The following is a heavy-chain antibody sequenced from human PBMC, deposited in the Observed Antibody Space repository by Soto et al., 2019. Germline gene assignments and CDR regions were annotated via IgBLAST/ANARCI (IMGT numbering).Heavy chain of an antibody. CDR3: ARLAHSSSWYGYFQH. D-gene: IGHD6-13*01. V-gene: IGHV1-2*04. CDR2: INPNCGGT. Sequence: SVKVSCKAVGGSFSSYAISWVRQAPGQGLEWMGWINPNCGGTNYAQKFQGWVTMTRDTSISTAYMELSRLRSDDTAVYYCARLAHSSSWYGYFQHWGQGTLVTVSS. J-gene: IGHJ1*01. CDR1: GGSFSSYA.